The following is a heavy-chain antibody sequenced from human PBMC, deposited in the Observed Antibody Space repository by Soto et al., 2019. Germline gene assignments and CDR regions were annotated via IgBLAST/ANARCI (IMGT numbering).Heavy chain of an antibody. CDR1: GGSISDDTYY. Sequence: QLQLQESGPGLVKPSETLSLTCTVSGGSISDDTYYWGWIRQPPGKGLEWIGSMYYSGTSSYNPSLKRRVSMSVDTSKAQVSLRLTSVTPADTAVYYCARLHCDSPNCVPLDPWGQGTLVTVSS. J-gene: IGHJ5*02. V-gene: IGHV4-39*01. CDR3: ARLHCDSPNCVPLDP. CDR2: MYYSGTS. D-gene: IGHD3-22*01.